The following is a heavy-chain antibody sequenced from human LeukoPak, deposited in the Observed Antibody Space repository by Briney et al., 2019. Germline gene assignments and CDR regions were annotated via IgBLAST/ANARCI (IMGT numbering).Heavy chain of an antibody. Sequence: ASVKVSCKASGYTFTSYGISWVRQAPGQGLEWMGWINTNTGNPTYAQGFTGRFVFSLDTSVSTAYLQISSLKAEDTAVYYCARRAGYYDFWSGPRYWYFDLWGRGTLVTVSS. J-gene: IGHJ2*01. CDR2: INTNTGNP. D-gene: IGHD3-3*01. CDR3: ARRAGYYDFWSGPRYWYFDL. V-gene: IGHV7-4-1*02. CDR1: GYTFTSYG.